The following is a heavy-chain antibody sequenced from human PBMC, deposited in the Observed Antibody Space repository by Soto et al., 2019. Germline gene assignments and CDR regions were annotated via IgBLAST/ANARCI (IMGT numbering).Heavy chain of an antibody. CDR3: ARGSDSSCWYGWYYYGMDV. J-gene: IGHJ6*02. CDR1: GYTFTSYG. V-gene: IGHV1-18*04. Sequence: GASVKVSCKASGYTFTSYGISWVRQAPGQGLEWMGWISAYNGNTNYAQKLQGRVTMTTDTSTSTAYMELRSLRSDDTAVYYCARGSDSSCWYGWYYYGMDVWGQGTTVTVSS. D-gene: IGHD6-13*01. CDR2: ISAYNGNT.